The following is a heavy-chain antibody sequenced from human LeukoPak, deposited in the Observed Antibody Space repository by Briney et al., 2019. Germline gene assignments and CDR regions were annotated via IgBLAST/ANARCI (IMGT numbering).Heavy chain of an antibody. V-gene: IGHV3-21*01. CDR2: ISSSGSYI. D-gene: IGHD3-22*01. Sequence: VSSISSSGSYIYYADSVKGRFTISRDNAKNSLYLQMNSLRAEDTAVYYCALYDSRNYYSSYWGQGTLVTVSS. J-gene: IGHJ4*02. CDR3: ALYDSRNYYSSY.